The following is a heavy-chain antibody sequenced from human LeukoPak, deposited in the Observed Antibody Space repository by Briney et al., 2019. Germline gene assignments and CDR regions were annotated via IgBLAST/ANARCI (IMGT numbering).Heavy chain of an antibody. J-gene: IGHJ4*02. CDR2: IYPNSGGT. V-gene: IGHV1-2*02. Sequence: ASVKVSCKASGYTFAGYYMHWVRQAPGQGLEWMGWIYPNSGGTKYAQKFQGRVTMTRDTSISTIYMELSSLRSDDTAVYYCARFSGSSNFDYWGQGTLVTVSS. CDR3: ARFSGSSNFDY. D-gene: IGHD1-26*01. CDR1: GYTFAGYY.